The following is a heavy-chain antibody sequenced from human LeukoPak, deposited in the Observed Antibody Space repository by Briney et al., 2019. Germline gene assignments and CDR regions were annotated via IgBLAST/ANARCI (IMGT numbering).Heavy chain of an antibody. D-gene: IGHD2-2*02. Sequence: PSETLSLTCTVSGGSISSSSYYWGWIRQPPGKGLEWIGSIYYSGSTYYNPSLKSRVTISVDTSKNQFSLKLSSVTAADTAVYYCARVGLYVDYWGQGTLVTVSS. CDR1: GGSISSSSYY. CDR3: ARVGLYVDY. CDR2: IYYSGST. J-gene: IGHJ4*02. V-gene: IGHV4-39*07.